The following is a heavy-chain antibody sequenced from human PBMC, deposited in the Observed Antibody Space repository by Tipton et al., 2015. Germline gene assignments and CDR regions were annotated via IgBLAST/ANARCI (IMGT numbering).Heavy chain of an antibody. CDR1: GGSISHYY. V-gene: IGHV4-59*12. CDR2: IDYSGNT. D-gene: IGHD6-19*01. CDR3: ALITVTGPEFFQH. Sequence: TLSLTCTVSGGSISHYYWSWIRQPPGKGLEWIGYIDYSGNTKYNPSLKSRVTISLDMSNNQFSLKLSSVTVADTAVYYSALITVTGPEFFQHWGQGTLVTVSS. J-gene: IGHJ1*01.